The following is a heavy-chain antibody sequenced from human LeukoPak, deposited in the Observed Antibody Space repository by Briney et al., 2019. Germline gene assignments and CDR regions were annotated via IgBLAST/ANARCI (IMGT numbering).Heavy chain of an antibody. V-gene: IGHV1-2*02. CDR1: GYSFTAFY. D-gene: IGHD1-26*01. CDR3: ARDPNSGSYPPMGDAFDI. Sequence: ASVKVSCKTSGYSFTAFYIHWVRQAPGQGLEWMGWIHPRRGDTNYAQKFQGRVTMTRDTSISTAYLDLSSLRSDDTAVYYCARDPNSGSYPPMGDAFDIWGQGTMVTVSS. J-gene: IGHJ3*02. CDR2: IHPRRGDT.